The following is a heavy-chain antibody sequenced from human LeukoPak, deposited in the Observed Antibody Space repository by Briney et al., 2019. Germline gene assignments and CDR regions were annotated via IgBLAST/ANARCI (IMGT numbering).Heavy chain of an antibody. V-gene: IGHV1-8*01. J-gene: IGHJ5*02. CDR3: ARDRALEYWFDP. CDR2: MNPNSGNT. Sequence: AASVKVSCKASGYTFTSYDINWVRQATGQGLEWMGWMNPNSGNTGYAQKFQGRVTVTRNTSISTAYMELSSLRSEDTAVYYCARDRALEYWFDPWGQGTLVTVSS. CDR1: GYTFTSYD.